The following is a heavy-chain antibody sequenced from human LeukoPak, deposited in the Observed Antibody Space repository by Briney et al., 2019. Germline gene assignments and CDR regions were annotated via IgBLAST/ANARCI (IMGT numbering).Heavy chain of an antibody. CDR3: ASPNIYSYNTGYAAFDI. V-gene: IGHV1-2*02. D-gene: IGHD5-18*01. CDR2: VNPNSGGT. CDR1: GYTFTAYY. J-gene: IGHJ3*02. Sequence: ASVKVSCKASGYTFTAYYMHWVRQAPGQGVEWMGRVNPNSGGTNYAQKFQGRVTMTRDTSISTAYMELSRLRSDDTAVYYCASPNIYSYNTGYAAFDIWGQGTMVTVSS.